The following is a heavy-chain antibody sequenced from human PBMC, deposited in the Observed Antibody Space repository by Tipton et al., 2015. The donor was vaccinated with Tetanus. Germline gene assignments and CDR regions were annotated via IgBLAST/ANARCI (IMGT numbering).Heavy chain of an antibody. J-gene: IGHJ6*02. Sequence: TLSLTCTVSGASINTHHWSWLRQAPGKGLEWIGYFHFTGSTYYNPSLKSRVTISVDTSKNQFSLKLSSVTAADTAVYYCARHGGRLAYYHYGMDVWGQGTTVTVSS. D-gene: IGHD3-16*01. CDR1: GASINTHH. CDR2: FHFTGST. V-gene: IGHV4-59*08. CDR3: ARHGGRLAYYHYGMDV.